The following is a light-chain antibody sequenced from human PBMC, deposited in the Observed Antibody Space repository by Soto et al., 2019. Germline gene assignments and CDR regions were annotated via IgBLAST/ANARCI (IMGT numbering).Light chain of an antibody. CDR3: QQYGSSPPWT. Sequence: VMTQSPATLSVSPGERATLSCRASQNLRSSLAWYQQKPGQAPRLLIYGASSRATGIPDRFSGSGSGTDFTLTISRLEPEDFAVYYCQQYGSSPPWTFGQGTKVDIK. CDR1: QNLRSS. J-gene: IGKJ1*01. V-gene: IGKV3-20*01. CDR2: GAS.